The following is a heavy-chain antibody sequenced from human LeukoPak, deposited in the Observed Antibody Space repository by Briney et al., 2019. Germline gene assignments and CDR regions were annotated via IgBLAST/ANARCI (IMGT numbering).Heavy chain of an antibody. D-gene: IGHD2-2*01. J-gene: IGHJ6*03. CDR1: DYSISSGYY. CDR3: ARLKSGNPYCSSTSCYPSPYYYYYMDV. V-gene: IGHV4-34*01. CDR2: INHSGST. Sequence: SETLSLTCTVSDYSISSGYYWSWIRQPPGKGLEWIGEINHSGSTNYNPSLKSRVTIPVDTSKNQFSLKLSSVTAADTAVYYCARLKSGNPYCSSTSCYPSPYYYYYMDVWGKGTTVTISS.